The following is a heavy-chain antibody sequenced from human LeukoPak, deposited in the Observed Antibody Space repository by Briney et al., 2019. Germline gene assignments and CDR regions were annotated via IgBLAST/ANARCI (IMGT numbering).Heavy chain of an antibody. J-gene: IGHJ4*02. CDR3: ARHLRFMTTVTNPFDH. D-gene: IGHD4-17*01. V-gene: IGHV4-39*01. CDR2: IYYSGST. Sequence: SETLSLTCTVSGGSISSSSYYWGWIRQPPGKGLEWIGSIYYSGSTYYNPSLKSRVTISVDTSKNQFSLKLSSVTAADTAVYYCARHLRFMTTVTNPFDHWGQGTLVTVSS. CDR1: GGSISSSSYY.